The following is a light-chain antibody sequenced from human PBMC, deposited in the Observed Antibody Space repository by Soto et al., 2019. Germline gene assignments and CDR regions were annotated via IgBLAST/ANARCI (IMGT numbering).Light chain of an antibody. V-gene: IGKV1-5*03. Sequence: DIQMTQSPTTLSASVGDRAIITCRASQTVRNWLAWFQQKPGEAPKLLIYKASRLESGVSSRFSGSGYGTVFTLTITNLVPGDSATYFCQQYDASPLTFGQGTKLEIK. CDR3: QQYDASPLT. J-gene: IGKJ2*01. CDR1: QTVRNW. CDR2: KAS.